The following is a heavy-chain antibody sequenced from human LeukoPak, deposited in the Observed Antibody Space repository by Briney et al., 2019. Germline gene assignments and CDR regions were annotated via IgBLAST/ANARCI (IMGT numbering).Heavy chain of an antibody. D-gene: IGHD2-2*01. Sequence: GASVKVSCKVSGYTLTELSMHWVRQAPGKGLEWMGGFDPEDGETIYAQKFQGRATMTEDTSTDTAYMELSSLRSEDTAVYYCATGAPAKRAFDIWGQGTMVTVSS. CDR3: ATGAPAKRAFDI. CDR2: FDPEDGET. J-gene: IGHJ3*02. V-gene: IGHV1-24*01. CDR1: GYTLTELS.